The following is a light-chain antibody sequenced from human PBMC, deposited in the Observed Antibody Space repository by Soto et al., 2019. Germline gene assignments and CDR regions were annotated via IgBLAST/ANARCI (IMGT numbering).Light chain of an antibody. CDR1: QSISSY. J-gene: IGKJ1*01. CDR2: DAS. V-gene: IGKV3-11*01. Sequence: EIVLTQSPATLSLSPGDRATLSCRASQSISSYLAWYQQKPGQAPRLLIYDASNRDPGIPARFSGSGSGTDFTLTISSLEPEDFAVYYCQQRSKWPRTFGQGTKVEIK. CDR3: QQRSKWPRT.